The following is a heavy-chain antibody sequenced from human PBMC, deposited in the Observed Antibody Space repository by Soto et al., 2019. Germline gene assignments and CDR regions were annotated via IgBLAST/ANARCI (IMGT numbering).Heavy chain of an antibody. CDR3: AKDQVVRGVIKPLDY. Sequence: EVRLLESGGGLVQPGGSLRLSCAASGFPFSSIGMSWVRQSPGKGLEWVSAIGGNGFSTYYADSVKGRFTISRDNSKNTLYLQVNSLRAEDTALYYCAKDQVVRGVIKPLDYWGQGTLVTVSS. D-gene: IGHD3-10*01. CDR1: GFPFSSIG. V-gene: IGHV3-23*01. CDR2: IGGNGFST. J-gene: IGHJ4*02.